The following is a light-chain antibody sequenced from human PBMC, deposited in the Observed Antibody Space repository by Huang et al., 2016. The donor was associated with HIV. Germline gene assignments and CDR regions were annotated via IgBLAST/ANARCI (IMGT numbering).Light chain of an antibody. CDR1: QSLVYSDGKTY. J-gene: IGKJ1*01. CDR2: KVS. V-gene: IGKV2-30*01. CDR3: MQGTHRPGT. Sequence: DVVMTQSPLSLPVTLGQPASISCRSSQSLVYSDGKTYLNWFQQRPGQSPRRLIYKVSNRDSGVPDRFSGRGSGTDFTLKISRVEAEDVGVYYCMQGTHRPGTFGQGTKVEIK.